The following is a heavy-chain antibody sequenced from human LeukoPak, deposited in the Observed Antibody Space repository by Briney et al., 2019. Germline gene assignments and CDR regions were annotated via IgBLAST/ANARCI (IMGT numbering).Heavy chain of an antibody. CDR1: GFTFSSYS. CDR2: ISSSSSYI. D-gene: IGHD2/OR15-2a*01. V-gene: IGHV3-21*01. J-gene: IGHJ3*02. CDR3: ARDFLAARGAFDI. Sequence: GGSLRLSCAASGFTFSSYSMTWVRKAPGKGLEWVSSISSSSSYIYYADSVRGRFTISRDNAKNSLYLQMNSLRAEDTAVYYCARDFLAARGAFDIWGQGTMVTVSS.